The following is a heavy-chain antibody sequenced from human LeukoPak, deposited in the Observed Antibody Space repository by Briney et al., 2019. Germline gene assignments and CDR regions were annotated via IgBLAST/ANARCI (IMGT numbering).Heavy chain of an antibody. CDR3: ARERDGRFFDY. CDR1: GFSFSEYW. Sequence: GGSLRLSCEGSGFSFSEYWMSWVRQAPGKGLEWVASVKQGGREKYYVDSVKGRFDISRDNSKNSLHLQMNTLRAEDTAVYYCARERDGRFFDYWGQGTLVTVSS. D-gene: IGHD5-24*01. V-gene: IGHV3-7*01. CDR2: VKQGGREK. J-gene: IGHJ4*02.